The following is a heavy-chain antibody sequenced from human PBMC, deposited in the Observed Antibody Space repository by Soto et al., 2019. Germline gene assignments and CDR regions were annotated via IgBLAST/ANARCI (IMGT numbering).Heavy chain of an antibody. J-gene: IGHJ3*02. CDR2: ISSNGGST. CDR1: GFTFSSYA. CDR3: VKPPADSGYDYAFDI. D-gene: IGHD5-12*01. Sequence: GGSLRLSCSASGFTFSSYAMHWVRQAPGKGLEYVSAISSNGGSTYYADSVKGRFTISRDNSKNTLYLQMSSLRAEDGAVFYCVKPPADSGYDYAFDIWGQGTMVTVSS. V-gene: IGHV3-64D*09.